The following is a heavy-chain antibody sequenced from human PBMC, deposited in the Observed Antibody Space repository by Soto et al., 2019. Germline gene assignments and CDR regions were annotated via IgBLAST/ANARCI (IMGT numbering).Heavy chain of an antibody. V-gene: IGHV4-30-4*01. J-gene: IGHJ2*01. CDR2: IFDSGST. Sequence: QVQLQESGPGLVKPSQTLSLTCTVSGGSISGGVYYWSWIRQPPGKGLEWIGYIFDSGSTYYNPSLKSRVTISGDTSKSQFSLRLSSVTAADTAVYYCAREIIPLTTDWYFDLWGRGTLVTVSS. D-gene: IGHD4-17*01. CDR1: GGSISGGVYY. CDR3: AREIIPLTTDWYFDL.